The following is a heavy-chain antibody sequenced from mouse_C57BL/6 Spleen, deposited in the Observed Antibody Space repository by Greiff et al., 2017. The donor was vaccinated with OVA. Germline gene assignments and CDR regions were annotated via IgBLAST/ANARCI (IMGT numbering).Heavy chain of an antibody. V-gene: IGHV2-6-1*01. CDR3: ARHTVYGSYYAMDY. CDR2: IWSDGST. J-gene: IGHJ4*01. Sequence: QVQLKESGPGLVAPSQSLSITCTVSGFSLTSYGVHWVRQPPGKGLEWLVVIWSDGSTTYNSALKSRLSISKDNSKSQVFLKMNSLQTDDTAMYYCARHTVYGSYYAMDYWGQGTSVTVSS. D-gene: IGHD1-1*01. CDR1: GFSLTSYG.